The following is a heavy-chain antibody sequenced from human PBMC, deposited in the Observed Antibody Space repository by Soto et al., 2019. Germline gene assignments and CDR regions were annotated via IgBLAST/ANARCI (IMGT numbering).Heavy chain of an antibody. CDR2: ISGSGGST. D-gene: IGHD1-1*01. CDR3: AKGRRGTGTTSDY. J-gene: IGHJ4*02. CDR1: GFTFSSYA. V-gene: IGHV3-23*01. Sequence: GGSLRLSCAASGFTFSSYAMSWVPQAPGKGLEWVSAISGSGGSTYYADSVKGRFTISRDNSKNTLYLQMNSLRAEDTAVYYCAKGRRGTGTTSDYWGQGTLVTVSS.